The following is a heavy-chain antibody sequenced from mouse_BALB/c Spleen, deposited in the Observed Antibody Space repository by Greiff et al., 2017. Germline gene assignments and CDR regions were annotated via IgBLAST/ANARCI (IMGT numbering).Heavy chain of an antibody. CDR3: TRDGYYGSYAMDY. Sequence: QVHVKQPGAELVKPGASVKLSCKASGYTFTSYYMYWVKQRPGQGLEWIGGINPSNGGTNFNEKFKSKATLTVDKSSSTAYMQLSSLTAEDSAVYYCTRDGYYGSYAMDYWGQGTSVTVSS. CDR1: GYTFTSYY. V-gene: IGHV1S81*02. CDR2: INPSNGGT. D-gene: IGHD2-3*01. J-gene: IGHJ4*01.